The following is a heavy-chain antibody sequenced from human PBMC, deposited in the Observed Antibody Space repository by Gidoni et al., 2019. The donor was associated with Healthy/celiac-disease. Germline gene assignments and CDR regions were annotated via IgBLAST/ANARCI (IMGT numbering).Heavy chain of an antibody. CDR3: ARDLDSSGYVDY. CDR2: IYSGGST. J-gene: IGHJ4*02. Sequence: EVQLVESGGGLVQPGGSLRLSCAASGFTVSSNYMSWVRQAPGEGLEWVSVIYSGGSTYYADSVKGRFTISRDNSKNTLYLQMNSLRAEDTAVYYCARDLDSSGYVDYWGQGTLVTVSS. D-gene: IGHD6-19*01. CDR1: GFTVSSNY. V-gene: IGHV3-66*01.